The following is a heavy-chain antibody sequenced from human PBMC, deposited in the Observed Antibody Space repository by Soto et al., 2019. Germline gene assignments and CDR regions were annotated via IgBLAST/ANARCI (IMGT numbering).Heavy chain of an antibody. CDR2: ILYDGSNK. Sequence: QVQLVESGGGVVQPGRSLRLSCAASGFTFSSYGMHWVRQAPGKGLEWVAAILYDGSNKYYADSVKGRFTISRDNSKNTVYLQMNSLRAEDTAVYYCADDPGYGLDYWGQGTLVNVSS. D-gene: IGHD5-12*01. CDR3: ADDPGYGLDY. J-gene: IGHJ4*02. CDR1: GFTFSSYG. V-gene: IGHV3-30*18.